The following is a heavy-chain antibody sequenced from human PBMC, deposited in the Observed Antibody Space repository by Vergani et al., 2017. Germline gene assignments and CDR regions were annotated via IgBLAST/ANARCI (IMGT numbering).Heavy chain of an antibody. CDR1: GGSISSGDHC. V-gene: IGHV4-31*11. J-gene: IGHJ6*03. CDR2: IFYSGTT. Sequence: QVQLQESGPGVVKPSQTLSLTCAVSGGSISSGDHCWTWIRQRPGKGLEWIGYIFYSGTTYDNPCLRSRLTISVDTSQNQFSLKLRSVTAADTAVYYCARVDTQVPATSHFYYMDVWGKGTTVVVSS. CDR3: ARVDTQVPATSHFYYMDV. D-gene: IGHD6-25*01.